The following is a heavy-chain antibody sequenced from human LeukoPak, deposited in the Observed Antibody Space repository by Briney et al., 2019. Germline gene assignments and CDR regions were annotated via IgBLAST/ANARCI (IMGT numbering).Heavy chain of an antibody. CDR3: ARTSSGWYPADPFDY. CDR2: INPNSGGT. CDR1: GYTFTGYY. D-gene: IGHD6-19*01. V-gene: IGHV1-2*04. Sequence: ASVKVSCKASGYTFTGYYMHWVRQALGQGLEWMGWINPNSGGTNYAQKFQGWVTMTRDTSISTAYMELSRLRSDDTAVYYCARTSSGWYPADPFDYRGQGTLVTVSS. J-gene: IGHJ4*02.